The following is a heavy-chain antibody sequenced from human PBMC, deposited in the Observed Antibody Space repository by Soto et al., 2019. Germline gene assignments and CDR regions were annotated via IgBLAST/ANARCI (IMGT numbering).Heavy chain of an antibody. Sequence: GASVKVSCKAAGYTFTSYGISWVRQAPGQGLEWMGWFSAYNGNTNYAQKLQGRVTVTTDTSTSTAYMELRSLRSDDTAVYYCARAGRQQLVTPFDYWGQGALVTVSS. J-gene: IGHJ4*02. CDR2: FSAYNGNT. CDR1: GYTFTSYG. V-gene: IGHV1-18*04. CDR3: ARAGRQQLVTPFDY. D-gene: IGHD6-13*01.